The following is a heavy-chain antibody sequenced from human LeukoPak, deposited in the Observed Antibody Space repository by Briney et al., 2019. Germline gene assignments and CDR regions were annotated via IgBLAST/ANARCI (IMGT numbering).Heavy chain of an antibody. D-gene: IGHD6-19*01. J-gene: IGHJ4*02. Sequence: PSETLSLTCAVSGGSIKNYYWSWIRQTPGETLEWIAYLFYNRDSAYNPSLKSRVSTSLDASKNQFSLDLTSVTPADTAVYYCAKRGDSGWNFDSWGQGILVTVSS. CDR1: GGSIKNYY. V-gene: IGHV4-59*08. CDR2: LFYNRDS. CDR3: AKRGDSGWNFDS.